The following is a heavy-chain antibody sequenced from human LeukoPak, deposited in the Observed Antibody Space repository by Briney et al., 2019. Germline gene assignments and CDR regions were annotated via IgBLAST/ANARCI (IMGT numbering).Heavy chain of an antibody. CDR3: AKRGYYDFWSGPTDDY. D-gene: IGHD3-3*01. J-gene: IGHJ4*02. CDR2: ISGSGGST. V-gene: IGHV3-23*01. CDR1: GLTFSSYA. Sequence: GGSLRLFCAASGLTFSSYAMSWVPQAPGKGLEWVSAISGSGGSTYYADSEKGRFTISRDNSKNTLYLQMNSLRAEDTAVYYCAKRGYYDFWSGPTDDYWGQGTLVTVSS.